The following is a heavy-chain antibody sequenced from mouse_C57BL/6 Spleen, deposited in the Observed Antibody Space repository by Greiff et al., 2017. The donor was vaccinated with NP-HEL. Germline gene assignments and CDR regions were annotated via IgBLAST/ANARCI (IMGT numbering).Heavy chain of an antibody. Sequence: EVKLMESGGGLVKPGGSLKLSCAASGFTFSSYAMSWVRQTPEKRLEWVATISDGGSYTYYPDNVKGRFTISRDNAKNNLYLQMSHLKSEDTAMYYCARGSYYFDYWGQGTTLTVSS. J-gene: IGHJ2*01. CDR2: ISDGGSYT. CDR3: ARGSYYFDY. CDR1: GFTFSSYA. V-gene: IGHV5-4*03.